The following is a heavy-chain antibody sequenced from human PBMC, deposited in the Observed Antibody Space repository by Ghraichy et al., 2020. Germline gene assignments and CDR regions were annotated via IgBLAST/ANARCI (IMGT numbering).Heavy chain of an antibody. D-gene: IGHD5-24*01. V-gene: IGHV3-7*04. CDR1: GFTFSSYW. CDR3: ARATMLDWYFDL. CDR2: IKQDGSEK. J-gene: IGHJ2*01. Sequence: LSLTCAASGFTFSSYWMSWVRQAPGKGLEWVANIKQDGSEKYYVDSVKGRFTISRDNAKNSLYLQMNSLRAEDTAVYYCARATMLDWYFDLWGRGTLVTVSS.